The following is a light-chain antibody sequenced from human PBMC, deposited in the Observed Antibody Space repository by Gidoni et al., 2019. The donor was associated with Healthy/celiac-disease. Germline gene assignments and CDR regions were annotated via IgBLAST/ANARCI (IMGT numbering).Light chain of an antibody. J-gene: IGKJ2*04. CDR3: QQSYSTPCS. Sequence: DIQMTQSPSSLSASVGDRVTITCRASQSISSYLNWYQQKPGKAPKLLLSAASSLQSGVPSRFSGSGSGTDFTLTISSLQPEDFATYYCQQSYSTPCSFGQGTKLEIK. CDR2: AAS. CDR1: QSISSY. V-gene: IGKV1-39*01.